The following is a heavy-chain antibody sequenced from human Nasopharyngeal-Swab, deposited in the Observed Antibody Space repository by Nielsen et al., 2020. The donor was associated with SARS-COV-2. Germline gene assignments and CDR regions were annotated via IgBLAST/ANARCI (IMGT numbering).Heavy chain of an antibody. CDR3: ARGPAGSYGDFDY. D-gene: IGHD4-17*01. J-gene: IGHJ4*02. CDR2: ISTSSTNL. Sequence: WIRQPPGKGLEWVSSISTSSTNLYYADSVKGRFTISRDNARNSLYLQMNSLRVEDTVVYYCARGPAGSYGDFDYWGQGILVTVSS. V-gene: IGHV3-21*01.